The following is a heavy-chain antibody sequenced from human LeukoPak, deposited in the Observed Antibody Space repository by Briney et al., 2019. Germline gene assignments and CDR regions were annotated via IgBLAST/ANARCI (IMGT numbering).Heavy chain of an antibody. V-gene: IGHV3-23*01. CDR3: ARDGATFTMVRGLGFDY. CDR2: ISGSGAGT. Sequence: PGGSLRLSCAASGFTFTTYAMTWVRQAPGKGLEWVSSISGSGAGTYYADSVKGRFTITRDNSKNTLFLQMNSLRDEDTAVYYCARDGATFTMVRGLGFDYWGQGTLVTVSS. J-gene: IGHJ4*02. D-gene: IGHD3-10*01. CDR1: GFTFTTYA.